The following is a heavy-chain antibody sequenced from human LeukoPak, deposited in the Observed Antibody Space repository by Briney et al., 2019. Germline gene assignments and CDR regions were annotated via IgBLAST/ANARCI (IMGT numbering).Heavy chain of an antibody. CDR3: ARAVGTSRNFFDY. V-gene: IGHV4-38-2*02. CDR1: GYSISSGFY. J-gene: IGHJ4*02. CDR2: IYHSGST. D-gene: IGHD4-23*01. Sequence: SETLSLTCTVSGYSISSGFYWGWIRQPPGKGLECIGSIYHSGSTYYNPSLKSRVTISVDTSKNQFSLNLSSVTAADTAMYYCARAVGTSRNFFDYWGQGILVTVSS.